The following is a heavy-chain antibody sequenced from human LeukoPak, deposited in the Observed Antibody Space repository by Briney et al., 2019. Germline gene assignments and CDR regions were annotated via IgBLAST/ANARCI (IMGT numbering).Heavy chain of an antibody. D-gene: IGHD6-19*01. CDR1: GFTFSSYA. CDR2: ISEVGTNT. V-gene: IGHV3-23*01. J-gene: IGHJ4*02. CDR3: AKMMAGVAGIPNC. Sequence: TGGSLRVSCAASGFTFSSYAMSSVCRAPGKGLGWVSAISEVGTNTYYTDSVRGRFTTSRNNSKNTLYLHINSLRADDTAVYYCAKMMAGVAGIPNCWGQGTLVTVFS.